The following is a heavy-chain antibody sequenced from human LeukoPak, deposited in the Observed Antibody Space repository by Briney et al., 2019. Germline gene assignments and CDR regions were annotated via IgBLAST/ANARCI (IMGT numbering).Heavy chain of an antibody. J-gene: IGHJ4*02. D-gene: IGHD3-22*01. V-gene: IGHV1-69*13. CDR2: IIPIFGTA. CDR1: GGTFSSYA. Sequence: GASVKVSCKASGGTFSSYAISWVRQAPGQGFEWMGGIIPIFGTANYAQKFQGRVTITADESTSTAYMELSSLRSEDTAVYYCTRVPPDSSGYPLYYFDYWGQGTLVTVSS. CDR3: TRVPPDSSGYPLYYFDY.